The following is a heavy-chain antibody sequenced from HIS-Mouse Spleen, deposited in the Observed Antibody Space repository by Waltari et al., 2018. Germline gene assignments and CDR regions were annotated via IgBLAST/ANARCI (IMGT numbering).Heavy chain of an antibody. V-gene: IGHV1-69*01. CDR3: ARDRKAVAGTGEYFQH. D-gene: IGHD6-19*01. J-gene: IGHJ1*01. Sequence: QVQLVQSGAEVKKPGSSVKVSCKASGGTFSSSAISWVRQATGQGLEWMGGIIPIFGTANYAQKFQGRVTITADESTSTAYMELSSLRSEDTAVYYCARDRKAVAGTGEYFQHWGQGTLVTVSS. CDR1: GGTFSSSA. CDR2: IIPIFGTA.